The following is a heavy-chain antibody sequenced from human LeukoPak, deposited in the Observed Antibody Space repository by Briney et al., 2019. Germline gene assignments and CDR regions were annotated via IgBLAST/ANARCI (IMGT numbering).Heavy chain of an antibody. CDR3: AREDFGDYVFGY. J-gene: IGHJ4*02. D-gene: IGHD4-17*01. V-gene: IGHV3-21*01. CDR2: ISSSSSYI. CDR1: GFTFSSYS. Sequence: GGSLRLSCAASGFTFSSYSMNWVRQAPGKGLELVSSISSSSSYIYYADSVKGRFTISRDNAKNSLYLQMNSLRAEDTAVYYCAREDFGDYVFGYWGQGTLVTVSS.